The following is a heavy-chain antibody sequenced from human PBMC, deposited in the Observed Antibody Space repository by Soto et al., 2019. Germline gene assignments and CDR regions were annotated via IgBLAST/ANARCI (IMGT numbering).Heavy chain of an antibody. D-gene: IGHD6-19*01. CDR1: GYPFTSYG. CDR3: ARDRLIAVTGLLRN. J-gene: IGHJ4*02. V-gene: IGHV1-18*01. CDR2: SSAYDDKT. Sequence: QVQLVQSGAEVKKPGASVKVSCKTSGYPFTSYGINWVRQAPGQGPEWMGWSSAYDDKTIYSQKFQGRVTLTADTSTTTAYMELRGLRFDDTAVYYCARDRLIAVTGLLRNWGQGTLVTVSS.